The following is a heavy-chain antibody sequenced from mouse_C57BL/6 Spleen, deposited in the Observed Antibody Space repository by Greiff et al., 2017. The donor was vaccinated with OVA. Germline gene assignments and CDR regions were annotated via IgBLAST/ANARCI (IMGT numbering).Heavy chain of an antibody. CDR3: ARARGDYYGPIPYYFDY. CDR2: IDPSDSET. D-gene: IGHD1-2*01. Sequence: QVQLKQPGAELVRPGSSVKLSCKASGYTFTSYWMHWVKQRPIQGLEWIGNIDPSDSETHYNQKFKDKATLTVDKSSSTAYMQLSSLTSEDSAVYYCARARGDYYGPIPYYFDYWGQGTTLTVSS. V-gene: IGHV1-52*01. CDR1: GYTFTSYW. J-gene: IGHJ2*01.